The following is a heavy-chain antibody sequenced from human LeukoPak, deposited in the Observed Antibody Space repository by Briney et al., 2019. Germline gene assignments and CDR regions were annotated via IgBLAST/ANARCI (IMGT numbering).Heavy chain of an antibody. CDR2: INSDGSSI. CDR3: VKALGYSSQGGDY. V-gene: IGHV3-74*01. CDR1: GFTFSSYW. J-gene: IGHJ4*02. Sequence: GGSLRLSCAASGFTFSSYWMHWVRQAPGKGLVWVSRINSDGSSISYADSVKGRFTISRDNAKNTLSLQMNSLRVEDTALYYCVKALGYSSQGGDYWGQGTLVTVSS. D-gene: IGHD6-13*01.